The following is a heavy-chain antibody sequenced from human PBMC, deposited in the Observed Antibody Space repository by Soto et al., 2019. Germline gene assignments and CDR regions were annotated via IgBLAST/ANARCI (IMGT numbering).Heavy chain of an antibody. J-gene: IGHJ6*02. D-gene: IGHD3-22*01. Sequence: VQLVESGGDEVQPGRSLRLSCAASGFKYTDFALHWVRQAPGKGLEWVAIISYDGSDKYYADSVKGRFVISRDNPKNTLYLEMNSLRPEDTAVYFCARRAWDSYYTIDVWGQGTTVTVFS. CDR3: ARRAWDSYYTIDV. CDR2: ISYDGSDK. CDR1: GFKYTDFA. V-gene: IGHV3-30*09.